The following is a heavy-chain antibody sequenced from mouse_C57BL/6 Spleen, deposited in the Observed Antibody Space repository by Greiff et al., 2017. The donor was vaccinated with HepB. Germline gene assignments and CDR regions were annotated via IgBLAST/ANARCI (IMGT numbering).Heavy chain of an antibody. Sequence: VQLQQSGAELVRPGASVKLSCTASGFNIKDYYMHWVKQRPEQGLEWIGRIDPEDGDTEYAPKFQGKATMTADTSSNTAYLQLSSLTSEDTAVYYGTDYYGSSYGLYAMDYWGQGTSVTVSS. CDR3: TDYYGSSYGLYAMDY. V-gene: IGHV14-1*01. CDR2: IDPEDGDT. D-gene: IGHD1-1*01. CDR1: GFNIKDYY. J-gene: IGHJ4*01.